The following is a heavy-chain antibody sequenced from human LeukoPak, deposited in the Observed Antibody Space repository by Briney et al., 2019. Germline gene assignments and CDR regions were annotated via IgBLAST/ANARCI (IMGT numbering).Heavy chain of an antibody. V-gene: IGHV3-33*01. D-gene: IGHD3-10*01. J-gene: IGHJ4*02. CDR3: ARGLLWFGELSPTLDY. Sequence: PGGSLRLSCAASGFTFSSYVMHWVRQAPGKGLEWVAVIWYDGSNKYYADSVKGRFTISRDNSKNTLYLQMNSLRAEDTAVYYCARGLLWFGELSPTLDYWGQGTLVTVSS. CDR2: IWYDGSNK. CDR1: GFTFSSYV.